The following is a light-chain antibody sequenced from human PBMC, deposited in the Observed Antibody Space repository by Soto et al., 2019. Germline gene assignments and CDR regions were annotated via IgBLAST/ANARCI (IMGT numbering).Light chain of an antibody. Sequence: DIQMTQSPSSLTASVGDRVTMTCRASLGLTDYVAWYQQKPGRAPTLLIYATSILQSGVPSRFSGSGSGTEFTLTINSLQPEDVATYYCQKHNRAPFTFGGGTKVEIK. CDR3: QKHNRAPFT. CDR1: LGLTDY. V-gene: IGKV1-27*01. CDR2: ATS. J-gene: IGKJ4*01.